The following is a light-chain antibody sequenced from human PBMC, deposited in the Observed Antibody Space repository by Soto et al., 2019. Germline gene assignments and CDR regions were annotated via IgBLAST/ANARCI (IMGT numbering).Light chain of an antibody. CDR2: WAS. Sequence: DIVMTQSPDSLAVSLGERATINCKSSQSVFYSSNNKNYLAWHQQKPGQPPKLLIYWASTRESGVPDRFSGQGSGKDFPLTISSLQAEDVAVYYCQQYYDTPWTFGQGTKVEIK. J-gene: IGKJ1*01. CDR3: QQYYDTPWT. CDR1: QSVFYSSNNKNY. V-gene: IGKV4-1*01.